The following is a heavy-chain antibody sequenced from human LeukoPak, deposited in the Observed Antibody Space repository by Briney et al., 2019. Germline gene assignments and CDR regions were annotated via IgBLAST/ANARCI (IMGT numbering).Heavy chain of an antibody. CDR1: GGSISSYY. V-gene: IGHV4-59*08. Sequence: PSETLSLTCTVSGGSISSYYWSWIRQPPGKGLEWIGYIYYSGSTNYNPSLKSRVTISVDTSKNQFSLKLSSVTAADTAVYYCARRAVGSSSRNNWFDPWGQGTLVTVSS. CDR3: ARRAVGSSSRNNWFDP. J-gene: IGHJ5*02. CDR2: IYYSGST. D-gene: IGHD6-13*01.